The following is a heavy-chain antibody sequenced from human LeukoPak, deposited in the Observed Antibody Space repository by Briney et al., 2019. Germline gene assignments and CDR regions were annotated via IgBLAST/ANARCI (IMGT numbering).Heavy chain of an antibody. CDR1: GFTFSSYW. J-gene: IGHJ5*02. CDR2: IKQDGSEK. D-gene: IGHD3-10*01. Sequence: GGSLRLSCAASGFTFSSYWMSWVRQAPGKGLEWVANIKQDGSEKYYVDSVKGRFTISRDNSKNTLYLQMNSLRAEDTAVYYCARGSRLLWFGEYLSPWGQGTLVTVSS. V-gene: IGHV3-7*01. CDR3: ARGSRLLWFGEYLSP.